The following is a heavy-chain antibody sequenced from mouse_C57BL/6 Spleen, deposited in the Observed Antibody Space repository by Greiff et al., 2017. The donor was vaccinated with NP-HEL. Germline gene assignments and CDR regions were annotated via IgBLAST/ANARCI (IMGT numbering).Heavy chain of an antibody. CDR3: ERGREEYYDYGGSFDV. J-gene: IGHJ1*03. D-gene: IGHD2-4*01. CDR1: GFTFSSYS. Sequence: EVQLVESGGGLVKPGGSLKLSCAASGFTFSSYSMPWVRQTPEKRLEWVATISGGGGNTYYPDSVKGRSTFSRDNAKDTLYLQMSSLTSEDKALYYYERGREEYYDYGGSFDVWGTGTTVTVSS. CDR2: ISGGGGNT. V-gene: IGHV5-9*01.